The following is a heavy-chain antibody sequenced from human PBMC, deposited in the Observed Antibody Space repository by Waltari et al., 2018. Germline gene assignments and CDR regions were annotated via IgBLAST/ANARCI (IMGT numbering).Heavy chain of an antibody. Sequence: QVQLQESGPGLVNPSQTLSLTCTVSGGSISSGRYYWSWIRQPDGKGWEWIGQLHTSGSTNYNPSLRSRVTISVDTSKIQFSLKLGPVTAADTAVYYGARDPPTYGARTYYYYGMDVWGQGTTVTVSS. D-gene: IGHD4-17*01. CDR1: GGSISSGRYY. CDR3: ARDPPTYGARTYYYYGMDV. CDR2: LHTSGST. V-gene: IGHV4-61*02. J-gene: IGHJ6*02.